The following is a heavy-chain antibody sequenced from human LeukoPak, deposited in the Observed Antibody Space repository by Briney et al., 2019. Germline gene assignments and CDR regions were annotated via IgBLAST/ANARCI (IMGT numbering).Heavy chain of an antibody. Sequence: SVKVSCKASGGTFSSYAISWVRQAPGQGLEWMGRIIPILGIANYAQKFQGRVTITADKSTSTAYMELSSPRSEDTAVYYCARHRAVTSLPGDPENAFDIWGQGTMVTVSS. J-gene: IGHJ3*02. CDR2: IIPILGIA. D-gene: IGHD4-17*01. CDR1: GGTFSSYA. CDR3: ARHRAVTSLPGDPENAFDI. V-gene: IGHV1-69*04.